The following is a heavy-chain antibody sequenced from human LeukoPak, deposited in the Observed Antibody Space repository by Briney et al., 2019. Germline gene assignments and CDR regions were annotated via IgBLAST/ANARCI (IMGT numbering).Heavy chain of an antibody. CDR3: ARENPGWELSHLFDY. V-gene: IGHV4-61*08. J-gene: IGHJ4*02. D-gene: IGHD1-26*01. CDR2: IYYSGST. CDR1: GGSISSGGYY. Sequence: PSQTLSLTCAVSGGSISSGGYYWSWIRQPPGKGLEWIGYIYYSGSTNYNPSLKSRVTISVDTSKNQFSLKLSSVTAADTAVYYCARENPGWELSHLFDYWGQGTLVTVSS.